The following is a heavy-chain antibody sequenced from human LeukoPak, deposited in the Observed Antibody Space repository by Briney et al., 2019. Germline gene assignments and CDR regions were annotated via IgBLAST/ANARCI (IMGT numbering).Heavy chain of an antibody. CDR1: GFTFSSYA. J-gene: IGHJ3*02. D-gene: IGHD2-15*01. CDR3: AKFWVVVVVTGAFDI. Sequence: PGGSLRLSCAASGFTFSSYAMSWVRQAPGKGLEWVAAISGSGGSTYYADSVKGRFTISRDNSKNTLYLQMNSLTAEATAVSYCAKFWVVVVVTGAFDIWGQGTMVTVSS. CDR2: ISGSGGST. V-gene: IGHV3-23*01.